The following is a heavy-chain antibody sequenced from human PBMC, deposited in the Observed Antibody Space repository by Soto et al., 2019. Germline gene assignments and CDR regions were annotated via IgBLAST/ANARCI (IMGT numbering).Heavy chain of an antibody. CDR1: GDTFNSYG. V-gene: IGHV1-69*01. CDR3: ARDLADVHLWDAFDV. J-gene: IGHJ3*01. CDR2: IVPMFGTT. Sequence: QVQLVQSGPELKKPGSSVKVSCKAPGDTFNSYGISWVRQAPGQGLEWMGGIVPMFGTTNLALKFEDRVTISADELTTTVYMEIRGLTSEDTAVYYCARDLADVHLWDAFDVWGHGTRVTVSS. D-gene: IGHD6-13*01.